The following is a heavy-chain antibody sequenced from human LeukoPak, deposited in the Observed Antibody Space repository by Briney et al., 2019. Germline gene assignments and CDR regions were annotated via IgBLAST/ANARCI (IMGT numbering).Heavy chain of an antibody. CDR1: GGTFSSYT. CDR2: IIPILGIA. V-gene: IGHV1-69*04. D-gene: IGHD3-3*01. Sequence: VASVKVSCKASGGTFSSYTISWVRQAPGQGLEWMGRIIPILGIANYAQKFQGRVTITADKSTSTAYMELSSLRSEDTAVYYCARDLFWSGYYRAPGYFDYWGQGTLVTVSS. J-gene: IGHJ4*02. CDR3: ARDLFWSGYYRAPGYFDY.